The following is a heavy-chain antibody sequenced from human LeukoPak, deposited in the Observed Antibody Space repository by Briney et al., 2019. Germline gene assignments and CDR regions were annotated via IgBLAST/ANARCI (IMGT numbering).Heavy chain of an antibody. J-gene: IGHJ5*02. CDR1: GGSISSSSYY. CDR2: IYYSGST. Sequence: SETLSLTCTVSGGSISSSSYYWGWIRQPPGKGRVWIGSIYYSGSTYYNPSLKSRVTISVDTSKNQFSLKLSSVTAADTAVCYCARDRGYGSGSFYDWFDPWGQGTLVTVSS. V-gene: IGHV4-39*07. D-gene: IGHD3-10*01. CDR3: ARDRGYGSGSFYDWFDP.